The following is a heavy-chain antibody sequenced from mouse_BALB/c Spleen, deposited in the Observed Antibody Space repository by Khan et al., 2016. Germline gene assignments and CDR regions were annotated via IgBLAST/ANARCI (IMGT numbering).Heavy chain of an antibody. Sequence: EVELVESGGDLVKPGGSLKLSCAAAGFTFSSYGMSWVRQTPDKRLEWVATISSGGSYTYYPDSVKGRFTISRDNATNTLYLQMSSLKSEDTAMCYCARRAFDYWGQGTTLTVSS. CDR3: ARRAFDY. CDR1: GFTFSSYG. J-gene: IGHJ2*01. D-gene: IGHD3-3*01. V-gene: IGHV5-6*01. CDR2: ISSGGSYT.